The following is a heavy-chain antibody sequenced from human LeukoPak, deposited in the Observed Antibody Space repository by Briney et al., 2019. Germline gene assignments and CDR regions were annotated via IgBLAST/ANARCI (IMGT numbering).Heavy chain of an antibody. J-gene: IGHJ6*02. CDR3: AKGRGGYCSSTSCHVMFTHYYYGMDV. CDR1: GFTFSSYA. V-gene: IGHV3-23*01. CDR2: ISGSGGST. D-gene: IGHD2-2*01. Sequence: GGSLRLSCAASGFTFSSYAMSWVRQAPGKGLEWVSAISGSGGSTYYADSVKGRFTISRDNSKNTLYLQMNSLRAEDTAVYYCAKGRGGYCSSTSCHVMFTHYYYGMDVWGQGTTVTVSS.